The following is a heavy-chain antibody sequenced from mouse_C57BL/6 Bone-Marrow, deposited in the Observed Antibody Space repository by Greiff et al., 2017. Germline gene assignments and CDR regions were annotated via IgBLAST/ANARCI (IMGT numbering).Heavy chain of an antibody. D-gene: IGHD1-1*01. CDR2: IYPRDGST. Sequence: VKLQESGPELVKPGASVKLSCKASGYTFTSYDINWVKQRPGQGLEWIGWIYPRDGSTKYNEKFKGKATLTVDTSSSTAYMELHSLTSEDSAVYFCARHGSSYSYYFDYWGQGTTLTVSS. V-gene: IGHV1-85*01. CDR1: GYTFTSYD. J-gene: IGHJ2*01. CDR3: ARHGSSYSYYFDY.